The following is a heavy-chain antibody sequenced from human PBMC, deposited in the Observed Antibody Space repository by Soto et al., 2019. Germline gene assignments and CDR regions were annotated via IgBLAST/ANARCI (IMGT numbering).Heavy chain of an antibody. D-gene: IGHD1-26*01. Sequence: LSLTCTVSGGSISSSSYYWGWIRQPPGKGLEWVSHIRTGASTIYYADSVKGRFIISRDNAKNSLYLQMNSLRAEDTAVYYCARGRSGSYYGMDVWGQGTTVTVSS. J-gene: IGHJ6*02. CDR3: ARGRSGSYYGMDV. V-gene: IGHV3-11*01. CDR1: GGSISSSSYY. CDR2: IRTGASTI.